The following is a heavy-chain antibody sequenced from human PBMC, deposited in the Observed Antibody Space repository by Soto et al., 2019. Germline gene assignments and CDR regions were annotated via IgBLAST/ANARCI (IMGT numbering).Heavy chain of an antibody. V-gene: IGHV1-58*01. J-gene: IGHJ6*02. D-gene: IGHD2-15*01. Sequence: QMQLVQSGPEVKKPGTSVKVSCKASGFTFTSSAVQWVRQARGQRLEWIGWIVVGSGNTNYAQKFQERVTITRDMSTSTAYMELSSLRSEDTAVYYCAAEGCSGGSCYRSGGMDVWGQGTTVTVSS. CDR1: GFTFTSSA. CDR3: AAEGCSGGSCYRSGGMDV. CDR2: IVVGSGNT.